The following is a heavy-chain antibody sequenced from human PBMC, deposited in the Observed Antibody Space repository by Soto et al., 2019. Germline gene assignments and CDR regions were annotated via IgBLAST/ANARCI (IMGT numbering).Heavy chain of an antibody. CDR3: AKEGGLSGSYYISSSYYFDY. CDR2: ISYDGSNT. V-gene: IGHV3-30*18. CDR1: GFTFSSYG. D-gene: IGHD1-26*01. Sequence: QVQLVESGGGVVQPGRSLRLSCVASGFTFSSYGMHWVRQAPGKGLEWVAIISYDGSNTYYADSVKGRFTISRDNSKNTLYLQMNSLRAEDTSVYYCAKEGGLSGSYYISSSYYFDYWGREPWSPSPQ. J-gene: IGHJ4*02.